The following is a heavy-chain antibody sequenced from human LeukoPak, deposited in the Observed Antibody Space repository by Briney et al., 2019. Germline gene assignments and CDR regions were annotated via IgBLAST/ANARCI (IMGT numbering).Heavy chain of an antibody. J-gene: IGHJ4*02. Sequence: ASVKVSCKASGYTFTSYYMHWVRQAPGQGLEWMGLINPSGSSTSYAQKFQGRLSLTRDMSTSTDYMELSSLRSEDTAVYYCARRGGYCSGGSCYHLGYWGQGTLVTVSS. CDR2: INPSGSST. D-gene: IGHD2-15*01. CDR1: GYTFTSYY. V-gene: IGHV1-46*01. CDR3: ARRGGYCSGGSCYHLGY.